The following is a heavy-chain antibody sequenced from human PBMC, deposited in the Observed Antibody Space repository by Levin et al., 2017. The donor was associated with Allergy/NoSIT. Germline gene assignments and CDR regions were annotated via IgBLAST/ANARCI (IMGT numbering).Heavy chain of an antibody. V-gene: IGHV3-48*02. D-gene: IGHD2-2*01. J-gene: IGHJ6*02. CDR3: ARDAGYCSSTSCYYYYYGMDV. CDR2: ISSSSSTI. Sequence: GESLKISCAASGFTFSSYSMNWVRQAPGKGLEWVSYISSSSSTIYYADSVKGRFTISRDNAKNSLYLQMNSLRDEDTAVYYCARDAGYCSSTSCYYYYYGMDVWGQGTTVTVSS. CDR1: GFTFSSYS.